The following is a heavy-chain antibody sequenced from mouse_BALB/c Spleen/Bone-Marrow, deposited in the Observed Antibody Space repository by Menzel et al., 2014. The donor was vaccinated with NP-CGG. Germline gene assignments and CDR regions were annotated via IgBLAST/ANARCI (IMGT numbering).Heavy chain of an antibody. D-gene: IGHD1-1*01. J-gene: IGHJ2*01. CDR1: GFTFSSFG. CDR3: ARSGSSSGYFDY. Sequence: EVKLMDSGGGLVHPGGSRKLSCAASGFTFSSFGMHWVRQAPEKGLEWVAYISSGSSTVYYADKVMGRFTISRDNPKNTLFLQMTSLRSEDTAMYYCARSGSSSGYFDYWGQGTTLTVSS. CDR2: ISSGSSTV. V-gene: IGHV5-17*02.